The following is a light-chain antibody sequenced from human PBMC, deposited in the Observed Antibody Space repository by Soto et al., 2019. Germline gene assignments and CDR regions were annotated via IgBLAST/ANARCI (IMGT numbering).Light chain of an antibody. V-gene: IGKV3-15*01. CDR3: QQYNNGPTGAT. Sequence: DIVMTQSPATLSVSPGERVTLSCRASRTVSTNLAWYQQKPGQAPSLLIYYTSTRATGIPARFSGSGSDKEFTLTISSLQSEDSAVYYCQQYNNGPTGATFGPGTNVEI. CDR2: YTS. J-gene: IGKJ3*01. CDR1: RTVSTN.